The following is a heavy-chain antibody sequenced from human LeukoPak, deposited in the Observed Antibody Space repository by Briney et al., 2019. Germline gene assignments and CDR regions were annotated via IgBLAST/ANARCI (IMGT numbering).Heavy chain of an antibody. CDR2: ISYDGSNK. V-gene: IGHV3-30*18. J-gene: IGHJ4*02. Sequence: GGSLRLSCAASGFTFSSYGMHWVRQAPGKGLEWVAVISYDGSNKYYADSVKGRFTISRDNSKNTLYLQMNSLRAEDTAVYYCAKEIENYDILTGSLLDYWGQGTLVTVSS. CDR1: GFTFSSYG. D-gene: IGHD3-9*01. CDR3: AKEIENYDILTGSLLDY.